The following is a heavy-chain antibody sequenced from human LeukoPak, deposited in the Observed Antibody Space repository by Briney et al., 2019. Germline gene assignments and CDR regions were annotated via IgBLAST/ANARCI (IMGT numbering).Heavy chain of an antibody. Sequence: GGTLRLSCAASGFTFSSYGMSWVRQPPGKGLEWFSAISGSGGSTYYADSVKGRFTISRDNSKNTLYLQMNSLRAEDTAVYYCAKDHLPGIVVADRDYWGQGTLVTVSS. V-gene: IGHV3-23*01. J-gene: IGHJ4*02. CDR1: GFTFSSYG. CDR3: AKDHLPGIVVADRDY. CDR2: ISGSGGST. D-gene: IGHD6-19*01.